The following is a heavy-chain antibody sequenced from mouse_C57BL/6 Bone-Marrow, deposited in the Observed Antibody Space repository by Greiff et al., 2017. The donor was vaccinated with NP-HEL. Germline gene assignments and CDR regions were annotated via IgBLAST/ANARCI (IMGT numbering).Heavy chain of an antibody. Sequence: EVQLQQSVAELVRPGASVKLSCTASGFNIKNTYMHWVKQRPEQGLEWIGRIDPANGNTKYAPKFQGKATITADTSSNTAYLQLSSLTSEDTAIYSCAPAITTVVSPMDYWGQGTSVTVSS. D-gene: IGHD1-1*01. CDR2: IDPANGNT. J-gene: IGHJ4*01. CDR1: GFNIKNTY. CDR3: APAITTVVSPMDY. V-gene: IGHV14-3*01.